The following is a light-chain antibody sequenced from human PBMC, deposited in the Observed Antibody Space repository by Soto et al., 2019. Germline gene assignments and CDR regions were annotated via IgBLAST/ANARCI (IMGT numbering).Light chain of an antibody. CDR3: QQRSHWVT. Sequence: EIVLTQSPATLSLSPGERATLSCRATQSVNRYLAWYQQKPGQAPRLLIYDASNRATGIAARFSGSGSGTDFTLTISSLEPEDFAVYFCQQRSHWVTFGGGTKVDIK. J-gene: IGKJ4*01. CDR1: QSVNRY. CDR2: DAS. V-gene: IGKV3-11*01.